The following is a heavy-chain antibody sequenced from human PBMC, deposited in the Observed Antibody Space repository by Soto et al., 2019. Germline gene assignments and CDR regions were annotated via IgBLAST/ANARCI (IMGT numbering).Heavy chain of an antibody. CDR3: TRDLEFYIDY. V-gene: IGHV3-30*04. Sequence: GGSLRLSCAASGFDFDDYAMHWVRQAPGRGLEWVAIISFDERNKYYADSVKGRFTLSRDNSKDTLYLQMNSLRTEDTAVYYCTRDLEFYIDYWGQGTLVTVS. CDR2: ISFDERNK. J-gene: IGHJ4*02. CDR1: GFDFDDYA. D-gene: IGHD3-10*01.